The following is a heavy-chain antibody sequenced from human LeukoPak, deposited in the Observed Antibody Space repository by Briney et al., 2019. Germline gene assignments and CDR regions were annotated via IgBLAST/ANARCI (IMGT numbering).Heavy chain of an antibody. CDR3: ARGLYCSSTSCYPTYYYYGMDV. CDR1: GFTFGSPW. Sequence: PGGSLRLSCAASGFTFGSPWMHWVRQAPGKGLVWVSRINSDGSSTSYADSVKGRFTISRDNAKNTLYLQMNSLRAEDTAVYYCARGLYCSSTSCYPTYYYYGMDVWGQGTTVTVSS. V-gene: IGHV3-74*01. D-gene: IGHD2-2*01. CDR2: INSDGSST. J-gene: IGHJ6*02.